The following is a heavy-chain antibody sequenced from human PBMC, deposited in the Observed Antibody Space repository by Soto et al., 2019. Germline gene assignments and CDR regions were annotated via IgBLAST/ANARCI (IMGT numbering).Heavy chain of an antibody. V-gene: IGHV3-48*02. CDR1: GFTFSSYS. CDR2: ISSSSSTI. CDR3: ARDRVEVLVGATTYYYYYGMDV. Sequence: PGGSLRLSCAASGFTFSSYSMNWVRQAPGKGLEWVSYISSSSSTIYYADSVKGRFTISRDNAKNSLYLQMNSLRDEDTAVYYCARDRVEVLVGATTYYYYYGMDVWGQGTTVTVSS. J-gene: IGHJ6*02. D-gene: IGHD1-26*01.